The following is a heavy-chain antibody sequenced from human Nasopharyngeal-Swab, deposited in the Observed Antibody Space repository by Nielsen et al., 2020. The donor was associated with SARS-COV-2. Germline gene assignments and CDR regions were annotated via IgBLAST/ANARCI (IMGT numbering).Heavy chain of an antibody. D-gene: IGHD3-10*01. J-gene: IGHJ6*02. Sequence: WIRQPPGKGLEWIGYIYYSGSTNYNPSLKSRVTISVDTSKNQFSLKLSSVTAADTAVYYCASVGFGHRVRRGGGMDVWGQGTTVTVSS. V-gene: IGHV4-59*12. CDR3: ASVGFGHRVRRGGGMDV. CDR2: IYYSGST.